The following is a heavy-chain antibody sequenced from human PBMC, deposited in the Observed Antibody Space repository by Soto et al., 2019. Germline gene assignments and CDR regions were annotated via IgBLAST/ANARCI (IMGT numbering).Heavy chain of an antibody. CDR1: GYTFTGFY. D-gene: IGHD3-22*01. Sequence: ASVKVSSKTSGYTFTGFYMHWVRQAPGQGLEWMGWINPNSGGTNYAQKFQGWVTMTRDTSISTAYMELSRLRSDDTAVYYCARDSYDSSTYYGMDVWGQGTTVTVSS. CDR3: ARDSYDSSTYYGMDV. CDR2: INPNSGGT. J-gene: IGHJ6*02. V-gene: IGHV1-2*04.